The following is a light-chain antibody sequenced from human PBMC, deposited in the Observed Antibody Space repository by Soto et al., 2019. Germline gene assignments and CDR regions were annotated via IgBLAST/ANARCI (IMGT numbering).Light chain of an antibody. V-gene: IGLV2-23*02. CDR2: EVS. CDR1: SSDVGSYNL. Sequence: QSALTQPASVSGSPGQSITISCTGTSSDVGSYNLVSWYQQHPGKAPKLMIYEVSKRPSGVSNRFSGSKSGNTASLTISGLQAEDEADYYCCPYAGSSTGVFGGGTQLTVL. J-gene: IGLJ7*01. CDR3: CPYAGSSTGV.